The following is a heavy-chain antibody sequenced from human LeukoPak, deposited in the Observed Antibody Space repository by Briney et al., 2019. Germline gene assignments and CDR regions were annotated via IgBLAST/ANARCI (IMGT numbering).Heavy chain of an antibody. CDR2: ISGSGGST. CDR3: AKVGSMVRGVITDPFDY. D-gene: IGHD3-10*01. CDR1: GFTFSSYA. J-gene: IGHJ4*02. V-gene: IGHV3-23*01. Sequence: GGSLRLSXAASGFTFSSYAMSWVRQAPGKGLEWVSAISGSGGSTYYADSVKGRFTISRDNSKNTLYLQMNSLRAEDTAVYYCAKVGSMVRGVITDPFDYWGQGTLVTVSS.